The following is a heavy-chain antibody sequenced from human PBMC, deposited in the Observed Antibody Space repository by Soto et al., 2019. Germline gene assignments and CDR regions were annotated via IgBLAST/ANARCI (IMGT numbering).Heavy chain of an antibody. J-gene: IGHJ4*02. V-gene: IGHV4-31*03. CDR1: GGSISSGGHY. D-gene: IGHD3-10*01. CDR2: IYYSGST. Sequence: SETLSLTCTVSGGSISSGGHYWSWIRQHPGKGLEWIGYIYYSGSTYYNPSLKSRVTISVDTSKNQFSLKLSSVTAADTAVYYCARVKKEWFGELLSYFDYWGQGTLVT. CDR3: ARVKKEWFGELLSYFDY.